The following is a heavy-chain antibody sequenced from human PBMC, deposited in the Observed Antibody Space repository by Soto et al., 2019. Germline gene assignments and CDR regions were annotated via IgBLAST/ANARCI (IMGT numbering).Heavy chain of an antibody. CDR3: ARVGGNEDFDT. CDR1: GASISSVDHY. Sequence: QVQLQESGPGLVNPSQTLSLTCTVSGASISSVDHYWSWIRQPPGKGLEWIGYIYYSGRADHNPSLKSRVAISIDTSKNRFSLRLSSVTAADTAVYYCARVGGNEDFDTWGQGTLVTVSS. CDR2: IYYSGRA. J-gene: IGHJ4*02. V-gene: IGHV4-30-4*01. D-gene: IGHD2-15*01.